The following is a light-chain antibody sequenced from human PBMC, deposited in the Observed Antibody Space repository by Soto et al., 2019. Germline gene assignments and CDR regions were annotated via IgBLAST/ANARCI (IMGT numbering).Light chain of an antibody. Sequence: QSALTQPPSASWSPGQSVTISCTGTSSDVGGYNYVSWYQQHPGKAPKLMIYEVSKRPSGVPDRFSGSKSGNTASLTVSGLQAEDEADYYCSSYAGSNNFVVFGGGTKLTV. J-gene: IGLJ2*01. CDR2: EVS. CDR1: SSDVGGYNY. V-gene: IGLV2-8*01. CDR3: SSYAGSNNFVV.